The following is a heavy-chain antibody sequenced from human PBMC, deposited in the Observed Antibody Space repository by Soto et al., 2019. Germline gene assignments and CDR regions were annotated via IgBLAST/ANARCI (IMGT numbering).Heavy chain of an antibody. CDR3: ATGVTDLVY. CDR1: GFTFSHFA. D-gene: IGHD2-21*02. V-gene: IGHV3-23*01. Sequence: PGGSLRLSCEAPGFTFSHFAMSWVRQAPGKGLEWVSAIRGGGEATYYAESVKGRFTISRDNAKNSLYLQMNSLRAEDTAVYYCATGVTDLVYWGQGTLVTVSS. J-gene: IGHJ4*02. CDR2: IRGGGEAT.